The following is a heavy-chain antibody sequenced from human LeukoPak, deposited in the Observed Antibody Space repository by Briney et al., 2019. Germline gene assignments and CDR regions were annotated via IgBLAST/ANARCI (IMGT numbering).Heavy chain of an antibody. Sequence: GGSLRLSCAASGFTFSSYAMSWVRQAPGKGLEWVSAISGSGGGTYYADSVKGRFTISRDNSKNTLYLQMNSLRAEDTAVYYCARNYYGSMYYFDYWGQGTLVTVSS. J-gene: IGHJ4*02. CDR3: ARNYYGSMYYFDY. V-gene: IGHV3-23*01. D-gene: IGHD3-10*01. CDR2: ISGSGGGT. CDR1: GFTFSSYA.